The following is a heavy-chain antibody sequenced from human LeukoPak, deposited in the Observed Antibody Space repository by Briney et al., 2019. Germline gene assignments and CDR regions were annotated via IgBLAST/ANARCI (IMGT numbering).Heavy chain of an antibody. CDR1: GGSTSSSSYY. Sequence: PSETLSLTCTVSGGSTSSSSYYWGWIRQPPGKGLEWIGSIYYSGSTYYNPSLKSRVTISVDTSKNQFSLKLSSVTAADTAVYYCARQRTYYDFWSGYYPSTDFDYWGQGTLVTVSS. D-gene: IGHD3-3*01. CDR2: IYYSGST. CDR3: ARQRTYYDFWSGYYPSTDFDY. J-gene: IGHJ4*02. V-gene: IGHV4-39*01.